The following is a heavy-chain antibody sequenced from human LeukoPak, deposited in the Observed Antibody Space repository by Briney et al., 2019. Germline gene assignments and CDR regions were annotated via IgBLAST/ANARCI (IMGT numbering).Heavy chain of an antibody. CDR1: GFTFTTHW. CDR3: ARESARYCSGGSCYSDAFDI. Sequence: GGSLRLTCADAASGFTFTTHWMHWVRQAPGKGLVWVSRIKNDGTTTSYADSVKGRFTISRDNAKNRLYLEMNNLRGEDTAVYYCARESARYCSGGSCYSDAFDIWGQGTMVIVS. V-gene: IGHV3-74*01. CDR2: IKNDGTTT. D-gene: IGHD2-15*01. J-gene: IGHJ3*02.